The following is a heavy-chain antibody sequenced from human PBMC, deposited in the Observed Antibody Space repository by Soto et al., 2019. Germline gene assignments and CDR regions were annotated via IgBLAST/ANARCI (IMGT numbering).Heavy chain of an antibody. CDR3: ARDVRPTGLAYFDL. D-gene: IGHD1-1*01. CDR1: GGSMSRYC. V-gene: IGHV4-59*12. J-gene: IGHJ2*01. CDR2: IHETGST. Sequence: QVQLQESGPGLVKPSETLSLTCSFSGGSMSRYCWSWIRQPPGKGLEWIGNIHETGSTNYNASLKSRVTISFDTSKSAFTLHLTSVTAADTAVYYCARDVRPTGLAYFDLWGRGTLVTVSS.